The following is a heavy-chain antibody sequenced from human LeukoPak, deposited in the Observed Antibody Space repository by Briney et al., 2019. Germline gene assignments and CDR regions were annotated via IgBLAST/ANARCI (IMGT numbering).Heavy chain of an antibody. CDR3: AVGVTTYFDY. J-gene: IGHJ4*02. V-gene: IGHV3-30*04. CDR1: GFTFSSHA. CDR2: ISYDGSNK. D-gene: IGHD2-21*02. Sequence: GGSLRLSCAASGFTFSSHAMHWVRQAPGKGLEWVAVISYDGSNKYYADSVKGRFTISRDNSKNTLYLQMNSLRAEDTAVYYCAVGVTTYFDYWGQGTLVTVSS.